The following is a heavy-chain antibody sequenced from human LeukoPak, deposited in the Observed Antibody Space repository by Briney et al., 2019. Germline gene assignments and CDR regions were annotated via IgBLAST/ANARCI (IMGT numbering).Heavy chain of an antibody. CDR2: ISSSGSTI. J-gene: IGHJ6*03. Sequence: PGGSLRLSCAASGFTFSSYSMNWVRQAPGKGLEWVSYISSSGSTIYYADSVKGRFTISRDNAKNSLYLQMNSLRAEDTAVYYCARGVSLTYYYGSGSYRPVGYYYYMDVWGKGTTVTISS. CDR1: GFTFSSYS. D-gene: IGHD3-10*01. CDR3: ARGVSLTYYYGSGSYRPVGYYYYMDV. V-gene: IGHV3-48*04.